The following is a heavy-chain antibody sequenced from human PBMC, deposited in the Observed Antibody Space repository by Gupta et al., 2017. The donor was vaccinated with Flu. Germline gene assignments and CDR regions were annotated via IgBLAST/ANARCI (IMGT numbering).Heavy chain of an antibody. D-gene: IGHD6-25*01. CDR1: GSPFSSYA. CDR2: ISTDGRDY. Sequence: QVQLVESGGGVVQPGRSLRLSCATSGSPFSSYAMHWVRQAPGKGLEWVAVISTDGRDYYYTDSVKGRFTISRDNSRNTLYLQMNSLRSEDTAVYYCAKDVRRAAVYYFDYWGQGTLITVSS. CDR3: AKDVRRAAVYYFDY. J-gene: IGHJ4*02. V-gene: IGHV3-30*18.